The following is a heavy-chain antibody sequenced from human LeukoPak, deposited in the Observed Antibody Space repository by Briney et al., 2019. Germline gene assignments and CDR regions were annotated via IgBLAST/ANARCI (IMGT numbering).Heavy chain of an antibody. Sequence: GGSLRLSCAASGFTFSSYSMNWVRQAPGKGLEWVSSISSSSSYIYYADSVKGRFTISRDNAKNSLYLQMNSLRAEDTAVYYCARDAYCNSNYCYSLDAFDIWGQGTMVTVSS. V-gene: IGHV3-21*01. J-gene: IGHJ3*02. CDR1: GFTFSSYS. CDR3: ARDAYCNSNYCYSLDAFDI. CDR2: ISSSSSYI. D-gene: IGHD2/OR15-2a*01.